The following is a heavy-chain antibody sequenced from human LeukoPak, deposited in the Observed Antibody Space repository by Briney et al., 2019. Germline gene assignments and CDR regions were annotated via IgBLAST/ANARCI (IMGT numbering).Heavy chain of an antibody. Sequence: SETLSLTCTVSGGSISSGSYYWSWIRQPAGKGLEWIGRIYTSGSTNYNPSLKSRVTISVDTSKNQFSLKLSSVTAADTAVYYCAREYGSGSEFDPWGQGTLVTVSS. CDR1: GGSISSGSYY. V-gene: IGHV4-61*02. J-gene: IGHJ5*02. CDR2: IYTSGST. CDR3: AREYGSGSEFDP. D-gene: IGHD3-10*01.